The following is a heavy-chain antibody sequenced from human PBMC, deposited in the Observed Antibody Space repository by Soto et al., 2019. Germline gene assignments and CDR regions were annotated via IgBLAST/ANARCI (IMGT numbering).Heavy chain of an antibody. CDR1: GYTFTSYG. J-gene: IGHJ6*02. CDR2: ISAYNGNT. D-gene: IGHD3-9*01. V-gene: IGHV1-18*01. CDR3: ASAASILTGYYGMDV. Sequence: GPSVKVSCKASGYTFTSYGISWVRQAPGQGLEWMGWISAYNGNTNYAQKLQGRVTMTTDTSTSTAYMELRSLRSDDTAVYYCASAASILTGYYGMDVWGQGTTVTVSS.